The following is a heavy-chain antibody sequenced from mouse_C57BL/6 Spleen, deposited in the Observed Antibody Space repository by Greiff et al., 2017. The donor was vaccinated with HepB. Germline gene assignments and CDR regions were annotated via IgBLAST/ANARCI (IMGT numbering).Heavy chain of an antibody. CDR2: IYPSDSET. Sequence: VKLQQPGAELVRPGSSVQLSCKASGYTFTSYWMDWVKQRPGQGLEWIGNIYPSDSETHYNQKFKDEATLTVDKSSSTAYMQLSSLTSEDSAVYDWASRWLLRGEYVDVWGTGTTVTVSS. CDR1: GYTFTSYW. CDR3: ASRWLLRGEYVDV. J-gene: IGHJ1*03. D-gene: IGHD2-3*01. V-gene: IGHV1-61*01.